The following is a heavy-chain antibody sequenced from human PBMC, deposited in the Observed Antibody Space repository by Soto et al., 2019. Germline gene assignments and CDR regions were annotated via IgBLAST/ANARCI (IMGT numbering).Heavy chain of an antibody. CDR2: IIPILGIA. CDR3: ARGVRVTMVRGVEDY. D-gene: IGHD3-10*01. Sequence: SVKVSCKASGGTFSSYTISWVRQAPGQGLEWMGRIIPILGIANYAQKFQGRVTITADKSTSTAYMELSSLRSEDTAVYYCARGVRVTMVRGVEDYWGQGTLVTVSS. J-gene: IGHJ4*02. V-gene: IGHV1-69*02. CDR1: GGTFSSYT.